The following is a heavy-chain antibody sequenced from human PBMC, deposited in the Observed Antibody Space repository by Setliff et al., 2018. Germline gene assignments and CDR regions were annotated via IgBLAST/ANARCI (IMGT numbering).Heavy chain of an antibody. CDR1: GYSFTNYW. V-gene: IGHV5-51*01. CDR2: IYPRDSDT. Sequence: PGESLKISCKGSGYSFTNYWIGWVRQMPGKGLEWMGIIYPRDSDTRYSPSFQGQVTISADKSISTVYLHWSSLKASDTAMYYCARLGAPASHDAFDIWGQGTMVTVSS. CDR3: ARLGAPASHDAFDI. J-gene: IGHJ3*02. D-gene: IGHD6-25*01.